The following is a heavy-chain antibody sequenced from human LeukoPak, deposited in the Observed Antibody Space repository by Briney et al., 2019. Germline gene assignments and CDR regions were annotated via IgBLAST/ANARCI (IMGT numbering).Heavy chain of an antibody. D-gene: IGHD3-22*01. Sequence: GGSLRLSCAASGFTFSSYSMNWVRQAPGKGLEWVSSISSSSSYIYYADSVKGRFTISRDNAKNSLYLQMNSLRAEDTAVYYCARSPVNVYDSSGYVDYWGQGTLVTVSS. CDR3: ARSPVNVYDSSGYVDY. J-gene: IGHJ4*02. V-gene: IGHV3-21*01. CDR2: ISSSSSYI. CDR1: GFTFSSYS.